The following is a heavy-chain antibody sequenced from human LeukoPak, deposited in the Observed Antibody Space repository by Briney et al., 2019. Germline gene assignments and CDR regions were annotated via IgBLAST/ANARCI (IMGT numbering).Heavy chain of an antibody. J-gene: IGHJ5*02. V-gene: IGHV1-2*02. Sequence: ASVKVSCKASGYTFTGYYMHWVRQAPGQGLEWMGWINPNSGGTNYAQKFQGRVTMTRDTSISTAYMELSRLRSDDTAVYYCARDFGPDCDILTGYYIDPWGQGTLVTVSS. D-gene: IGHD3-9*01. CDR1: GYTFTGYY. CDR2: INPNSGGT. CDR3: ARDFGPDCDILTGYYIDP.